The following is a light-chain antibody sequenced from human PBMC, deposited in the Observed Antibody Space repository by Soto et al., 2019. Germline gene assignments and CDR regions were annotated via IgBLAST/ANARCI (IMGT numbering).Light chain of an antibody. J-gene: IGKJ1*01. CDR2: AAS. V-gene: IGKV1-39*01. Sequence: DIQMTQSPSSLSASVGDRVTITCRASQSISTYLNWYQQKPGKAPKLLIYAASSLESGVPSRFTGSGSGTDFTLTISSLQPEDFATYFCHQTYITPWKVAQGTKVDSK. CDR3: HQTYITPWK. CDR1: QSISTY.